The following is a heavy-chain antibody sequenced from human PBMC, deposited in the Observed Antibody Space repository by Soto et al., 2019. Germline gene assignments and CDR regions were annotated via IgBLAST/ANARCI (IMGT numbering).Heavy chain of an antibody. Sequence: GGSLRLSCAASGFTFSDAWINWVRQAPGKGLEWVGRIKSKTDGGTTDYAAPVKGRFAVSRDDSRDMAYLQMNSLKTEDTAVYYCTTDFLFTMMVVRFDFWGHGTLVTVSS. CDR2: IKSKTDGGTT. CDR1: GFTFSDAW. CDR3: TTDFLFTMMVVRFDF. J-gene: IGHJ4*01. D-gene: IGHD3-22*01. V-gene: IGHV3-15*07.